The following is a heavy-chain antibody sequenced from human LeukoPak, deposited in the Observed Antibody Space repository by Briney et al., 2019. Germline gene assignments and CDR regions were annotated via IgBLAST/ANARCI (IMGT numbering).Heavy chain of an antibody. CDR2: IKQDGSEK. J-gene: IGHJ4*02. Sequence: GGSLRLSCAAPGFTFSSYWMSWVRQAPGKGLEWVANIKQDGSEKYYVDSVKGRFTISRDNAKNSLYLQMNSLRAEDTAVYYCARDFRWWRYWGQGTLVTVSS. V-gene: IGHV3-7*01. CDR3: ARDFRWWRY. CDR1: GFTFSSYW. D-gene: IGHD2-8*02.